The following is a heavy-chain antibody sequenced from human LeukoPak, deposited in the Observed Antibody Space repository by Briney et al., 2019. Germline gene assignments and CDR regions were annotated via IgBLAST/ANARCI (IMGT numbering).Heavy chain of an antibody. J-gene: IGHJ6*03. CDR3: ARAYSSGWSYYYYYMDV. D-gene: IGHD6-19*01. Sequence: SETLSLTCTVSGYSISSGYYWGWIRQPPGKGLEWIGSIYHSGSTYYNPSLKSRVTISVDTSKNQFSLKLNSVTAADTAVYYCARAYSSGWSYYYYYMDVWGKGTTVTVSS. CDR2: IYHSGST. CDR1: GYSISSGYY. V-gene: IGHV4-38-2*02.